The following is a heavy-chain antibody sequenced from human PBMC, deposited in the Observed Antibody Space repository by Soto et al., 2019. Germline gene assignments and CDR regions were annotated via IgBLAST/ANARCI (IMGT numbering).Heavy chain of an antibody. Sequence: QVQLVESGGGVVQPGRSLRLSCVASGFTFSNFGMHWVRQAPGKGLEWVALTSFDGNKNYYADCVKGRFNLSRDNSKNTPYPQMKIRRAEDTSLYFCAKDQKDYSGSGTYYVPYGMDVWGQGTTVTVSS. J-gene: IGHJ6*02. V-gene: IGHV3-30*18. CDR3: AKDQKDYSGSGTYYVPYGMDV. D-gene: IGHD3-10*01. CDR1: GFTFSNFG. CDR2: TSFDGNKN.